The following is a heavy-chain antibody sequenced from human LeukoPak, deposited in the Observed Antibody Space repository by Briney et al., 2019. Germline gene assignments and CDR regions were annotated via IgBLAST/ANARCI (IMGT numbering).Heavy chain of an antibody. CDR2: FDPEDGET. V-gene: IGHV1-24*01. CDR1: GYTLTELS. J-gene: IGHJ4*02. Sequence: ASVKVSCKVSGYTLTELSMHWVRQAPGKGLEWMGGFDPEDGETIYAQKFQGRVTMTEDTSTDTAYMELSSLRSEDTAVYYCATDSRSRNYYDSSGYYDYWGQGTLVTVSS. CDR3: ATDSRSRNYYDSSGYYDY. D-gene: IGHD3-22*01.